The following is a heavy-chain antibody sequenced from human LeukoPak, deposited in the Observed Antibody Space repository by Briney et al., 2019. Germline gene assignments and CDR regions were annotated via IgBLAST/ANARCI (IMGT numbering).Heavy chain of an antibody. V-gene: IGHV3-30-3*01. CDR2: ISYDGSNK. CDR3: ARDPMGYGSGSYYPGMDV. Sequence: PGGALRLSCAASGFTFSSYWMSWVRQAPGKGLEGVAVISYDGSNKYYADSVKGRFTISRDNSKNTLYLQINSLRAEDTAGYYCARDPMGYGSGSYYPGMDVWGQGTTVTVSS. D-gene: IGHD3-10*01. J-gene: IGHJ6*02. CDR1: GFTFSSYW.